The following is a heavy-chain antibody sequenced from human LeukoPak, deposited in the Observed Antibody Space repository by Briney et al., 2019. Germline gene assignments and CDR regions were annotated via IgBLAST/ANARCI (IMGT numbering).Heavy chain of an antibody. CDR2: INHSGST. Sequence: SETLSLTCAVSGGSISGYYWSWIRQPPGKGLEWIGEINHSGSTNYNPSLKSRVTISVDTSKNQFSLKLSSVTAADTAVYYCARRPGYVLRYFDWVGSAFYIWGQGTMVTVSS. J-gene: IGHJ3*02. CDR3: ARRPGYVLRYFDWVGSAFYI. D-gene: IGHD3-9*01. V-gene: IGHV4-34*01. CDR1: GGSISGYY.